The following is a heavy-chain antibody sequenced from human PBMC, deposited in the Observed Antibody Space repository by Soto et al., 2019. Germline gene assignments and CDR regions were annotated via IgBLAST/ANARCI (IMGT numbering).Heavy chain of an antibody. J-gene: IGHJ4*02. Sequence: QIQLVQSEAEVKRPGASVRVSCKGSGYSFRDYGVSWVRQAPGQGLEWMGWISAYTGDTHYARKFQGTLTMTTDMSTSTADMALRRLRSVHTAFYYCARAPVYGDHDFWGQGTLVTVSS. D-gene: IGHD4-17*01. CDR3: ARAPVYGDHDF. CDR1: GYSFRDYG. V-gene: IGHV1-18*01. CDR2: ISAYTGDT.